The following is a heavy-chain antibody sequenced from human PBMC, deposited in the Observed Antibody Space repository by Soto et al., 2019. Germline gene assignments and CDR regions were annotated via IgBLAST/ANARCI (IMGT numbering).Heavy chain of an antibody. V-gene: IGHV1-46*03. J-gene: IGHJ6*02. CDR1: GYTFTSYY. Sequence: ASVKVSCKASGYTFTSYYMHWVRQAPGQGLEWMGIINPSGGSTSYAQKFQGRVTMTRDTSTSTVYMELSSLRSEDTAVYYCARDRYGSGSWRVYYYYGMDVWGQGTTVTVSS. CDR3: ARDRYGSGSWRVYYYYGMDV. CDR2: INPSGGST. D-gene: IGHD3-10*01.